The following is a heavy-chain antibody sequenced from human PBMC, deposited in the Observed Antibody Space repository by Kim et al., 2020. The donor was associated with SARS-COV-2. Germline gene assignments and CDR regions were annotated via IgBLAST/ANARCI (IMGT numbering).Heavy chain of an antibody. CDR3: ARHFDYPKSFDF. J-gene: IGHJ3*01. CDR2: IYYSGSA. Sequence: SETLSLTCSASGGSISSTTYYWGWIRQPPGKGLEWIGSIYYSGSANYNPSLKSRVTISVDTSRNQLSLKLNSVTAADTALYYCARHFDYPKSFDFWAPGT. D-gene: IGHD4-17*01. CDR1: GGSISSTTYY. V-gene: IGHV4-39*01.